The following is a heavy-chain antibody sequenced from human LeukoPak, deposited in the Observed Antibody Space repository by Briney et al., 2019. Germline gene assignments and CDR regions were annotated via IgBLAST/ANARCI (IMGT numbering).Heavy chain of an antibody. V-gene: IGHV3-43*02. Sequence: GGSLGLSCAAPGFMFHDYAIHWVRQAPGKGLEWVSLISGDGGSTFYADSVKGRFTISRDNSKNSLYLQMNSLRSDDTALYYCARESESSDWYDYRGQGTLVTVSS. J-gene: IGHJ4*02. CDR2: ISGDGGST. CDR1: GFMFHDYA. D-gene: IGHD6-19*01. CDR3: ARESESSDWYDY.